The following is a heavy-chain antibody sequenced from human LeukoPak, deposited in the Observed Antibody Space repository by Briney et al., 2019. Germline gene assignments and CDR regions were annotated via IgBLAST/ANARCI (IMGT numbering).Heavy chain of an antibody. CDR2: ISGSGAYT. J-gene: IGHJ1*01. D-gene: IGHD3-10*01. CDR1: GFTFSSYA. Sequence: PGGSLRLSCAASGFTFSSYAMSWVRQAPGKGLEWVSTISGSGAYTYNADSVKGRFTISRDNSKNTLYLQMNSLRAEDTAVYYCAKYFASGSYYKLPHWGQGTLVTVSS. V-gene: IGHV3-23*01. CDR3: AKYFASGSYYKLPH.